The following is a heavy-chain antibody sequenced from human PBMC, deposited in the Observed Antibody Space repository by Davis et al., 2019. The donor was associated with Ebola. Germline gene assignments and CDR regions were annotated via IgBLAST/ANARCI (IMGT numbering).Heavy chain of an antibody. CDR1: GFTFSSFD. CDR2: ISGSGSST. J-gene: IGHJ3*02. CDR3: TTPGGQDSGYDVFDI. V-gene: IGHV3-23*01. D-gene: IGHD5-12*01. Sequence: GGSLRLSCAASGFTFSSFDMNWVRQAPGKGLEWVSAISGSGSSTFYADSVKGRFTISRDNSKNTLFLQLNSLGVEDTAVYYCTTPGGQDSGYDVFDIWGQGTMVTVSS.